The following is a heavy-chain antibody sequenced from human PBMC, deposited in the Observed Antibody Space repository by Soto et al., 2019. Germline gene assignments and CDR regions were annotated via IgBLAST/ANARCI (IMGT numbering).Heavy chain of an antibody. D-gene: IGHD2-8*01. CDR2: IWNDGSHK. CDR3: ARSFGVSGRYFYYYGLDV. J-gene: IGHJ6*02. Sequence: VQLVESGGGVAQAGSSLRLSCAASGFTLSSSDMHWVRQAPGTGLEWVSDIWNDGSHKDYVDSVKGRFSVSRDKSKNTVYLQMNSLRAEDTAVYYCARSFGVSGRYFYYYGLDVWGQGTTVTVSS. CDR1: GFTLSSSD. V-gene: IGHV3-33*01.